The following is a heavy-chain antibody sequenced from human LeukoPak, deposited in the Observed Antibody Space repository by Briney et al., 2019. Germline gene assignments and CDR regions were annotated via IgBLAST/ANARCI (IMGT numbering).Heavy chain of an antibody. CDR3: ARGNSGTSYVEDYYGMDV. D-gene: IGHD1-26*01. V-gene: IGHV3-53*01. J-gene: IGHJ6*02. CDR1: GFIVSSNY. Sequence: GGSPRLSCAASGFIVSSNYMTWVRQAPGKGLEWVSVIYSGGRTYYADSVKGRFTLSRDNSKNTLYLHMNNLRAEDTAVYYCARGNSGTSYVEDYYGMDVWGQGTTVTVSS. CDR2: IYSGGRT.